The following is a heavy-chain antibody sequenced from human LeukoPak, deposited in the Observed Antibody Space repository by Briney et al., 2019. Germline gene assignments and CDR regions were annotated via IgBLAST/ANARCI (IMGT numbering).Heavy chain of an antibody. D-gene: IGHD3-10*01. V-gene: IGHV4-59*01. CDR2: IYYGGST. J-gene: IGHJ4*02. CDR1: GGSISSYY. Sequence: SETLSLTCTVSGGSISSYYWSWIRQPPGKGLEWIGCIYYGGSTNYNPSLKSRVTISVDTSKNQFSLKLSSVTAADTAVYYCARGSDYYGSGSYYNYDYWGQGTLVTVSS. CDR3: ARGSDYYGSGSYYNYDY.